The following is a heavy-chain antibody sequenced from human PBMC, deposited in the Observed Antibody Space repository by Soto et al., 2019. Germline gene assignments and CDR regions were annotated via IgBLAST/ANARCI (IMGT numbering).Heavy chain of an antibody. V-gene: IGHV4-59*01. Sequence: SETLSLTCTVSGGSISSYYWSWIRQPPGKGLEWIGYIYYSGSTNYNPSLKSRVTISVDTSKNQFSLKLSSVTAADTAVYYCARDDSSGWPDAFDIWGQGTMVS. CDR2: IYYSGST. J-gene: IGHJ3*02. CDR3: ARDDSSGWPDAFDI. D-gene: IGHD6-19*01. CDR1: GGSISSYY.